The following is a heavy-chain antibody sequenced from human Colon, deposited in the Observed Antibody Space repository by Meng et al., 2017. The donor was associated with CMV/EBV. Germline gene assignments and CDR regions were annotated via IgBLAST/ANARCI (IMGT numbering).Heavy chain of an antibody. J-gene: IGHJ4*02. Sequence: GGSLKISCAASGFTISSSYMAWIRQTPGKGLEWVALIYSGGSTYYADSVKGRLTISRDDSTDTLFLHMNNLQVADTGLYYCARGPMIAEGVWGLGTLVTVSS. D-gene: IGHD2-21*01. CDR1: GFTISSSY. V-gene: IGHV3-66*02. CDR3: ARGPMIAEGV. CDR2: IYSGGST.